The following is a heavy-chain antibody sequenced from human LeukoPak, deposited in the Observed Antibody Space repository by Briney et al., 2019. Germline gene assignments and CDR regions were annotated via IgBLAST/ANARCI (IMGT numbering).Heavy chain of an antibody. J-gene: IGHJ4*02. D-gene: IGHD6-6*01. Sequence: AGSLRLSCAASGFTFSGYWMSWVRQAPGKGLEWVANIGQDGTEKYYVDSVKGRFTISRDNAKNSLYLQMDSLRAEDTAVYYCATCSLHWGQGTLVTVSS. CDR1: GFTFSGYW. CDR3: ATCSLH. CDR2: IGQDGTEK. V-gene: IGHV3-7*01.